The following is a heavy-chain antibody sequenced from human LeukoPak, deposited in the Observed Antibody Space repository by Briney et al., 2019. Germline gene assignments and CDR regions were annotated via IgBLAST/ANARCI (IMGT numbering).Heavy chain of an antibody. Sequence: SETLSLTCTVSGGSISSSSYYWGWIRQPPGKGLEWIGSIYYSGSTYYNPSLKSRVTISVDTSKNQFSLKLSSVTAADTAVYYCARDSRRARMANNFDYWGQGTLVTVSS. CDR1: GGSISSSSYY. D-gene: IGHD5-24*01. V-gene: IGHV4-39*07. J-gene: IGHJ4*02. CDR2: IYYSGST. CDR3: ARDSRRARMANNFDY.